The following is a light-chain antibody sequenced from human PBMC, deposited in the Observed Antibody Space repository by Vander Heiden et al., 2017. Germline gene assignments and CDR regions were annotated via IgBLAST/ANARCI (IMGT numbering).Light chain of an antibody. J-gene: IGKJ4*01. V-gene: IGKV4-1*01. CDR1: QSVLYSSKNKDC. CDR3: QQYYNSPPT. Sequence: DIVMTQSPDSLAVSLGERATINCKSSQSVLYSSKNKDCLAWYQQRPGQPPRLLIYWASTRESGVPDRFSGSGSGTDFTLTISSLQAEDVATYYCQQYYNSPPTFGGGTTLEIK. CDR2: WAS.